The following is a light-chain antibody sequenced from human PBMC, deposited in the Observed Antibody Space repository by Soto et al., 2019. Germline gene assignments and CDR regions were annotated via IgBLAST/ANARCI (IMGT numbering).Light chain of an antibody. V-gene: IGLV2-14*01. CDR2: EVT. Sequence: QSVLTQPASVSGSPGQSITISCTGTSSDVGGYNFVSWYQQHPGKAPKLMIYEVTDRPSGVSNRFSGSKSGITASLTISGLQAEDEADYYCSSYTSRNTLAFGGGTKVTVL. CDR3: SSYTSRNTLA. CDR1: SSDVGGYNF. J-gene: IGLJ2*01.